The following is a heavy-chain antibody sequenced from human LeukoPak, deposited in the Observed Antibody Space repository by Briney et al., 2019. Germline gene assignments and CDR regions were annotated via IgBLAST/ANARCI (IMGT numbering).Heavy chain of an antibody. Sequence: GRSLRLSCAASGLTFGSYTMSWVRQAPGKGLEWVAVISYDGSNKYYADSVKGRFTISRDNSKNTLYLQMNSLRAEDTAVYYCAKGLGWYYFDYWGQGTLVTVSS. CDR1: GLTFGSYT. CDR2: ISYDGSNK. CDR3: AKGLGWYYFDY. V-gene: IGHV3-30*18. D-gene: IGHD6-19*01. J-gene: IGHJ4*02.